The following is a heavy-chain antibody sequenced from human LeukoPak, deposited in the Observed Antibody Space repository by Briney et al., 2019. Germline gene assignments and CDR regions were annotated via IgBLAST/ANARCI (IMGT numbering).Heavy chain of an antibody. CDR2: ISGSGGSS. CDR3: AQLRGDN. V-gene: IGHV3-23*01. CDR1: GSTFSSYS. D-gene: IGHD4-23*01. J-gene: IGHJ4*02. Sequence: GGPLTLSCPAPGSTFSSYSIIWVRQSPGKGPGGASGISGSGGSSSYADSVKRRFTVPRDNSTHMGYLQMNSLTAEDTAVYYCAQLRGDNWGPGTRVIVSP.